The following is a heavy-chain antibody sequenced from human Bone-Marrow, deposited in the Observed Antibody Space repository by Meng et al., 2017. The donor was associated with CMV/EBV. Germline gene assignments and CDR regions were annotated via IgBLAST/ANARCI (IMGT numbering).Heavy chain of an antibody. CDR2: ISYDGSNK. Sequence: GESLKISCAASGFTFSSYAMHWVRQAPGKGLEWVAVISYDGSNKYYADSVKRRFTISRDNAKNSLYLQMNSLRAEDTAVYYCARRLGHWGQGALVTVSS. CDR3: ARRLGH. CDR1: GFTFSSYA. J-gene: IGHJ4*02. V-gene: IGHV3-30-3*01.